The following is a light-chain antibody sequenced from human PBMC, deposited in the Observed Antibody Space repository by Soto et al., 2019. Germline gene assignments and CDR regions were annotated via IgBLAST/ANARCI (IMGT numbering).Light chain of an antibody. CDR1: SSDVGGYKY. V-gene: IGLV2-11*01. Sequence: QSALTQPRSVSGPPGQTVTISCTGTSSDVGGYKYVSWYQQHPGKAPKLTIYDVSKRPSGVPDRFSGSKSGNTASLTISGLQTEDEADYYCCSYAGSYVFGTGTKVTVL. CDR2: DVS. CDR3: CSYAGSYV. J-gene: IGLJ1*01.